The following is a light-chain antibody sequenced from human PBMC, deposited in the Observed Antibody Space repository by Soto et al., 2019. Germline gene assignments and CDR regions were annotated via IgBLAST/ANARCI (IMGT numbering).Light chain of an antibody. CDR2: EGS. Sequence: QSVLTQPPSASGSPGQSVTISCTGTSSDVGGYNYVSWYQHHPGKAPKLMIYEGSKRPSGVSNRFSGSKSGNTASLTISGLQAEDEADYYCCSYAGSSTWVFGGGTKLTVL. J-gene: IGLJ3*02. CDR3: CSYAGSSTWV. CDR1: SSDVGGYNY. V-gene: IGLV2-23*01.